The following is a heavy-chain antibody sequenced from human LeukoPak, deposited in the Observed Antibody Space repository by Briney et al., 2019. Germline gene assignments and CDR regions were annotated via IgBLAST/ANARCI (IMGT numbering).Heavy chain of an antibody. Sequence: PSETLSRTCTVSGGSISSYYWSWIRQPPGKGLEWIGYIYYSGSTNYNASLKSRVSISVDTSKNQFSLRLSSVTAADTAVYYCARGFYGSGSYYKSPFDCWGQGTLVTVSS. D-gene: IGHD3-10*01. CDR3: ARGFYGSGSYYKSPFDC. J-gene: IGHJ4*02. CDR2: IYYSGST. V-gene: IGHV4-59*01. CDR1: GGSISSYY.